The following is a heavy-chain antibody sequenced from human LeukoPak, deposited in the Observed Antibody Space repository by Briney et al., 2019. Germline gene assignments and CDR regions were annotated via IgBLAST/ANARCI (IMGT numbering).Heavy chain of an antibody. CDR1: GGSFSGYY. CDR3: ARGNCSGGSCYSDY. Sequence: SETLSLTCAVYGGSFSGYYWSWIRQPPGKGLEWIGEINHSGSTNYNPSLKSRVTISVDTSKNQFSLKLSSVTAADTAVYYCARGNCSGGSCYSDYWGQGTLVTVSS. V-gene: IGHV4-34*01. J-gene: IGHJ4*02. D-gene: IGHD2-15*01. CDR2: INHSGST.